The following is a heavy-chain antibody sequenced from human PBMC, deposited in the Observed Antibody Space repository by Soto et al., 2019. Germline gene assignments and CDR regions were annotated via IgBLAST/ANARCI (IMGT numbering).Heavy chain of an antibody. J-gene: IGHJ6*02. CDR1: GGSISNYY. V-gene: IGHV4-59*01. CDR3: ARDGRLMHRGFSYYNGMDV. D-gene: IGHD3-10*01. Sequence: QVQLQESGPGLVKPSETLSLTCTVSGGSISNYYWNWIPQPPGKGLEWVGYIYYSGNIYYSENTKYNPSLTSRVTISVDTSQYQLSLQLTPVTAAATAVYFCARDGRLMHRGFSYYNGMDVWGRGTTVTVSS. CDR2: IYYSGNIYYSENT.